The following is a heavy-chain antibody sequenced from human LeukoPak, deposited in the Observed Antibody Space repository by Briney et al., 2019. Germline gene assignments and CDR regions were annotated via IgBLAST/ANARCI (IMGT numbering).Heavy chain of an antibody. CDR1: GYTFTDYY. D-gene: IGHD6-13*01. Sequence: ASVTVSCKGSGYTFTDYYMHWVRQAPGQGLEWMGWINPKSGGTNYAQQFQGRVTMTRDTSISTAYMELSNLRSDDTAVYYCARGVAAAGGRWFDPWGQGTLVTVSS. J-gene: IGHJ5*02. V-gene: IGHV1-2*02. CDR3: ARGVAAAGGRWFDP. CDR2: INPKSGGT.